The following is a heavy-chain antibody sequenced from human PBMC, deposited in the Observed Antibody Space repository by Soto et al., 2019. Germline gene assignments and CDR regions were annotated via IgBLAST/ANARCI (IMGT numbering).Heavy chain of an antibody. V-gene: IGHV1-2*04. J-gene: IGHJ4*02. D-gene: IGHD4-17*01. CDR3: ARDHDYGDYGGYFDY. Sequence: ASVKVSCKASGYTFTGYYMHWVRQAPGQGLEWMGWINPNSGGTNYAQKFQGWVTMTRDTSISTAYMELSRLRSDDTAVYYCARDHDYGDYGGYFDYWDQGTLVTVSS. CDR2: INPNSGGT. CDR1: GYTFTGYY.